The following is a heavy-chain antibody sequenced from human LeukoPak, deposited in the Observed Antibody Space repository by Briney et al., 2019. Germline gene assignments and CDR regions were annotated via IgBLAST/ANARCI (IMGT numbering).Heavy chain of an antibody. J-gene: IGHJ6*02. Sequence: PSETLSLTCTVSGASIGSHYWSWIRQPPGKGLEWIGFISQNGIPHYTASLKSRVTISRDTSENQVSLILSSVTAADTAVYYCTRHDVVAVMGHGMAVWGQGTTVTVSS. CDR3: TRHDVVAVMGHGMAV. V-gene: IGHV4-59*08. CDR1: GASIGSHY. CDR2: ISQNGIP. D-gene: IGHD3-16*01.